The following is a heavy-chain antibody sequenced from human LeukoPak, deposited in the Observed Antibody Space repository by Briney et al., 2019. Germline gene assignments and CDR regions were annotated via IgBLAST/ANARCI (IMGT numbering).Heavy chain of an antibody. D-gene: IGHD2-2*02. CDR1: GFTFSSYA. J-gene: IGHJ4*02. Sequence: GRSLRLSCAASGFTFSSYAISWVRQAPGQGLEWMGGIIPIFGTANYAQKFQGRVTITADESTSTAYMELSSLRSEDTAVYYCARTPLGYCSSTSCYTTTPFDYWGQGTLVTVSS. V-gene: IGHV1-69*01. CDR3: ARTPLGYCSSTSCYTTTPFDY. CDR2: IIPIFGTA.